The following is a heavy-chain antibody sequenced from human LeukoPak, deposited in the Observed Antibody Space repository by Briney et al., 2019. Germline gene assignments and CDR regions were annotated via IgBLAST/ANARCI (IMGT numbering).Heavy chain of an antibody. J-gene: IGHJ4*02. CDR1: GFTFSNYW. CDR2: IKQDGSEK. D-gene: IGHD4/OR15-4a*01. CDR3: ASARGAY. V-gene: IGHV3-7*01. Sequence: PGGSLRLSCAASGFTFSNYWMSWVRQAPGKGLEWVANIKQDGSEKYYVDSVKGRFTISRGNAKNSLYLQMNSLRAEDAAVYYCASARGAYWGQGTLVTVSS.